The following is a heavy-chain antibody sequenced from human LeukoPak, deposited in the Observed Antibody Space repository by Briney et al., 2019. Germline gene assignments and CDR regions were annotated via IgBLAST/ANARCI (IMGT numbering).Heavy chain of an antibody. Sequence: SETLSLTCTVSGGSISSSSFYWGWIRQPPGKGLEWIGNINYSGSTYYSPSLTSRVTISVDTSRNQFSLRLSSVTAADTAVYYCARLDTGAALDYWGQGTLVTVSS. CDR3: ARLDTGAALDY. V-gene: IGHV4-39*01. CDR1: GGSISSSSFY. D-gene: IGHD6-6*01. J-gene: IGHJ4*02. CDR2: INYSGST.